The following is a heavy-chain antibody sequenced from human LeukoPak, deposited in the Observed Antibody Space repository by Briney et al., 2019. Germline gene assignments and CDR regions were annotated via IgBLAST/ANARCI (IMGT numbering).Heavy chain of an antibody. V-gene: IGHV4-39*07. CDR1: GGSISSSSYY. CDR2: IYYSGST. CDR3: ARDLPDYDFWSGIGAFDI. Sequence: SETLSLTCTVSGGSISSSSYYWGWIRQPPGKGLEWIGSIYYSGSTYYNPSLKSRVTISVDTSKNQFSLKLSSVTAADTAVYYCARDLPDYDFWSGIGAFDIWGQGTMVTVSS. D-gene: IGHD3-3*01. J-gene: IGHJ3*02.